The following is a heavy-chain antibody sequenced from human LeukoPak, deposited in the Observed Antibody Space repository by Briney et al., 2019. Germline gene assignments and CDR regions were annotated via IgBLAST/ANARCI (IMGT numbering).Heavy chain of an antibody. D-gene: IGHD2-2*01. CDR2: IYTCGST. CDR1: GGSISSGSYY. CDR3: ARVSVVVPAAMVDV. V-gene: IGHV4-61*02. J-gene: IGHJ6*04. Sequence: SETLSLTCTVSGGSISSGSYYWSWIRQPAGKGLEWIGRIYTCGSTNYNPSLKSRVTISVDTSKNQFSLKLSSVTAADTAVYYCARVSVVVPAAMVDVWGKGTTVTVSS.